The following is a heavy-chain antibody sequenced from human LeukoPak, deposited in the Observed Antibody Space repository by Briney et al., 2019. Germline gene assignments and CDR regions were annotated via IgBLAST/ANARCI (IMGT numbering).Heavy chain of an antibody. J-gene: IGHJ4*02. D-gene: IGHD5-12*01. CDR2: ISGSGGST. V-gene: IGHV3-23*01. CDR3: ARGRAYSYGGRTY. Sequence: PGGSLRLSCAASGFTFSSYAMSWVRQAPGKGLEWVSAISGSGGSTYYADSVKGRFTISRDNSKNTLYLQMNSLRAEDTAVYYCARGRAYSYGGRTYWGQGSLVTVSS. CDR1: GFTFSSYA.